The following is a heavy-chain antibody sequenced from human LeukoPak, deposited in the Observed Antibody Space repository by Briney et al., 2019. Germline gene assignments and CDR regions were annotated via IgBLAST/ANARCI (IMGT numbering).Heavy chain of an antibody. V-gene: IGHV1-69*13. J-gene: IGHJ6*03. Sequence: ASVKVSCKASGGTFSSYAISWVRQAPGQGLEWMGGIIPIFGTANYAQKFQGRVTITADESTSTAYMELSSLRCEDTAVYYCARDRGSSYRDYYYMDVWGKGTTVTVSS. D-gene: IGHD2-2*01. CDR2: IIPIFGTA. CDR1: GGTFSSYA. CDR3: ARDRGSSYRDYYYMDV.